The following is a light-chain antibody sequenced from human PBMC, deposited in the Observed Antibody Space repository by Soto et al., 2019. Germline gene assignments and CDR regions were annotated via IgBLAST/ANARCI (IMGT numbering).Light chain of an antibody. CDR3: QQYGSSPGT. Sequence: EIVLTQSPGTLSLSPGERATLSCRASQSVSSSYLAWYQQKPGQAPRLLIYGASSRATGIPDRFSGSGSGTDFPLTISRLEPEDFAVYYCQQYGSSPGTFRQGTKVEIK. V-gene: IGKV3-20*01. CDR1: QSVSSSY. J-gene: IGKJ1*01. CDR2: GAS.